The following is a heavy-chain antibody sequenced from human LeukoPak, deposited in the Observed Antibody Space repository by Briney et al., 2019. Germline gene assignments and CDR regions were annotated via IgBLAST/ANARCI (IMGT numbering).Heavy chain of an antibody. CDR2: IIPIFGTA. J-gene: IGHJ4*02. Sequence: GASVKVSCKASGGTFSSYAISWVRQAPGQGLEWMGGIIPIFGTANYAQKFQGRVTITTDESTSTAYMELSSLRSEDTAVYYCARDVGGPYYFDYWGQGTLVTVSS. V-gene: IGHV1-69*05. D-gene: IGHD3-16*01. CDR1: GGTFSSYA. CDR3: ARDVGGPYYFDY.